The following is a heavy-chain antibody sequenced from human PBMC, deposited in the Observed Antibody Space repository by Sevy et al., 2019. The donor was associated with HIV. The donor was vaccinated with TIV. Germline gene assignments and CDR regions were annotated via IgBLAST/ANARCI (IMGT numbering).Heavy chain of an antibody. Sequence: SETLSLTCTVYGGSISIYYWSWIRQPRGKGLEWIGSINYSGSSGNTNYNPSLKCRVTISVDTSESECTLKLRSVTAADTAVYYCARAVGYYYYSMYVWGHGTKVTVSS. CDR3: ARAVGYYYYSMYV. J-gene: IGHJ6*02. V-gene: IGHV4-59*01. CDR2: INYSGSSGNT. D-gene: IGHD2-15*01. CDR1: GGSISIYY.